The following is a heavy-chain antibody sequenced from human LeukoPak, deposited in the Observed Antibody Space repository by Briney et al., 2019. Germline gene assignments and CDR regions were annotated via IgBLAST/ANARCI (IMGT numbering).Heavy chain of an antibody. Sequence: GGSLRLSCAASGFTFSSYTMNWVRQAPGKGLQWVSTVSASSDIHYSDSVKGRFTISRDNARNSLYLQMNSLRDEDTAVYYCARSTSGWYPQFDYWGQGTLVTASS. J-gene: IGHJ4*02. V-gene: IGHV3-48*02. CDR2: VSASSDI. CDR3: ARSTSGWYPQFDY. D-gene: IGHD6-19*01. CDR1: GFTFSSYT.